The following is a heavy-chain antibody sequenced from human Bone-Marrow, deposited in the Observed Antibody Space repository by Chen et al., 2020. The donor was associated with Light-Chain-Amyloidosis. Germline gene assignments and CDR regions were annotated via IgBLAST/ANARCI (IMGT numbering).Heavy chain of an antibody. J-gene: IGHJ3*02. Sequence: EVQLVESGGGLLQRGGSLRLSCAASGFAFSSYAMSWVRQAPGKGLEWVSTISGSGGSRYYGDSVKGRLTISRDNSKNALLLQMNSLIAEDTAVYYCAKDISYDDILPGYPADAFDIWGQGTMVTVSS. CDR3: AKDISYDDILPGYPADAFDI. CDR2: ISGSGGSR. V-gene: IGHV3-23*04. D-gene: IGHD3-9*01. CDR1: GFAFSSYA.